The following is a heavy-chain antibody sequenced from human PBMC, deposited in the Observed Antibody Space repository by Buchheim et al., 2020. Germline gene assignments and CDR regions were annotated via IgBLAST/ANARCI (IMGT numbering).Heavy chain of an antibody. CDR3: ARGISVISLSHYYDSSGYYYYYYGMDV. D-gene: IGHD3-22*01. J-gene: IGHJ6*02. CDR2: IIPIFGTA. CDR1: GGTFSSYA. V-gene: IGHV1-69*01. Sequence: QVQLVQSGAEVKKPGSSVKVSCKASGGTFSSYAISWVRQAPGQGLEWMGGIIPIFGTANYAQKFQGRVTITAEESTRTAYMELSSLRSEDTAVYYCARGISVISLSHYYDSSGYYYYYYGMDVWGQGTT.